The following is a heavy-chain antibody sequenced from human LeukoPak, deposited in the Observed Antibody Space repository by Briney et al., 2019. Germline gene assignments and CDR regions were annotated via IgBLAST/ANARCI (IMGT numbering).Heavy chain of an antibody. D-gene: IGHD6-19*01. J-gene: IGHJ4*02. Sequence: GGSPRLSCAASGFAFSRYWMSWVRQAPGKGLDWVANINQRGSEKYYAGSVKGRFTISRDNAKNSVSLQMNSLRAEDTAVYYCARLDIDGSGRGRHSNDFWGQGTLVTVSS. CDR3: ARLDIDGSGRGRHSNDF. CDR2: INQRGSEK. V-gene: IGHV3-7*01. CDR1: GFAFSRYW.